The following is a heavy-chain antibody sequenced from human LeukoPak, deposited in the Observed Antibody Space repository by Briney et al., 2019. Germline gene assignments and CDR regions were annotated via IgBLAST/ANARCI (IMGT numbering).Heavy chain of an antibody. J-gene: IGHJ6*02. CDR1: GYTFTSYY. CDR3: ARDGSGSYDGYGMDV. CDR2: INPSGGST. Sequence: ASVKVSCKASGYTFTSYYMHWVRQAPGQGLEWMGIINPSGGSTSYAQKFQGRVTMTRDTSTSTVYMELSSLRSEGTAVYYCARDGSGSYDGYGMDVWGQGTTVTVSS. D-gene: IGHD3-10*01. V-gene: IGHV1-46*01.